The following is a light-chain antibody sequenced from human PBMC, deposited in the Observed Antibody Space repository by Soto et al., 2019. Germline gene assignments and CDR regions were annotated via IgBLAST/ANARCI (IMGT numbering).Light chain of an antibody. CDR2: LNSDGSH. CDR1: SGHRTYA. Sequence: QSVLTQSPSASASLGASVKLTCTLSSGHRTYAIAWLQQQPEKGPRYLMKLNSDGSHNRGDGIPDRFSGSSSGAERYLTISSLQSEDEADYYCQTWGTGIVLFGGGTKLTVL. J-gene: IGLJ2*01. CDR3: QTWGTGIVL. V-gene: IGLV4-69*01.